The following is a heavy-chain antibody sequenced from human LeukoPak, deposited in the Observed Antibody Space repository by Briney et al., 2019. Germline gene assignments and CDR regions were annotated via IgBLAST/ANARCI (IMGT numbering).Heavy chain of an antibody. CDR2: IIPIFGTA. D-gene: IGHD6-13*01. Sequence: SVKLSCKASEGTFSSYASSWVRQAPGQGLEWMGEIIPIFGTANYAQKFQGRVTITADESTSTAYMELSSLRSEDTAVYFCARPAAGMEWYFDYWGRGTVVSVSS. V-gene: IGHV1-69*13. CDR3: ARPAAGMEWYFDY. J-gene: IGHJ4*02. CDR1: EGTFSSYA.